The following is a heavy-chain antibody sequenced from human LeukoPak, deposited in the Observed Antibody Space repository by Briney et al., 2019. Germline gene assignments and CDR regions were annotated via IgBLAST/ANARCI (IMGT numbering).Heavy chain of an antibody. CDR3: ARQKWEQQGRDYYFNGLDV. Sequence: SQTLSLTCTVSGGSISSGAYYWSWIRQPPGKGLEWIGYIYHTGTTYYNPSLRSRVTMSIDTSKNQFSLKLNSVTAADTAVYYCARQKWEQQGRDYYFNGLDVWGPGTTVIVSS. D-gene: IGHD1/OR15-1a*01. CDR2: IYHTGTT. J-gene: IGHJ6*02. V-gene: IGHV4-30-2*01. CDR1: GGSISSGAYY.